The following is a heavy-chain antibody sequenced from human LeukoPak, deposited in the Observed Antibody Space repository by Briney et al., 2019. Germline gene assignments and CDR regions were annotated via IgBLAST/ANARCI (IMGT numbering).Heavy chain of an antibody. CDR1: GGSSSGSY. CDR2: INHSGRT. Sequence: SETLSLTCAVYGGSSSGSYGSGIRKPQGRGRGGIGEINHSGRTNYNPSLKSRVTISVDTSKNQFSLKLSSVTAADTAVYYCARQPRAVYYFDYWGQGTLVTVSS. V-gene: IGHV4-34*01. CDR3: ARQPRAVYYFDY. D-gene: IGHD6-19*01. J-gene: IGHJ4*02.